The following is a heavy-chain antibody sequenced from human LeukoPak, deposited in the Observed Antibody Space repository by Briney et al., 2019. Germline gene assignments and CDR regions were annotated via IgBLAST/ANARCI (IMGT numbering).Heavy chain of an antibody. CDR1: GFTFSSYS. CDR3: ATDFYDST. D-gene: IGHD3-22*01. CDR2: IRSNSDGGTI. J-gene: IGHJ5*02. Sequence: GGSLRLSCAASGFTFSSYSMNWVRQAPGKGLEWVGRIRSNSDGGTIGYAAPVKGRFTLSRDDSKDTLYLQMNSLQTEDTAVYYCATDFYDSTWGQGTLVTVSS. V-gene: IGHV3-15*07.